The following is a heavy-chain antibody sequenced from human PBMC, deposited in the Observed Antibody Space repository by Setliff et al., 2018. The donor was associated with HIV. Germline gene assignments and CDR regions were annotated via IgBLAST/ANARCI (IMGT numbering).Heavy chain of an antibody. J-gene: IGHJ6*03. CDR2: ISASSVNT. CDR3: ARVPVSNYYYYMDV. CDR1: GYTFINYH. V-gene: IGHV1-18*01. Sequence: ASVKVSCKASGYTFINYHIIWVRQAPGQGLEWVGSISASSVNTNYTQGRATMTTDISTSTAYMELRSLRSADSAVYYCARVPVSNYYYYMDVWGKGTTVTVSS.